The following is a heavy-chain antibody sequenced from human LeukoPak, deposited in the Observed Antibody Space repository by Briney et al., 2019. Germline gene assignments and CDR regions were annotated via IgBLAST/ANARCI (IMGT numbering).Heavy chain of an antibody. CDR3: ARGTSMPL. V-gene: IGHV4-59*01. J-gene: IGHJ4*02. Sequence: PSETLSLTCTVFGGSISSDYWNWIRQPPGKGLEWIGYIYYSGSTNYNPSLQSRVTISVDTSKKQFSLKLNSVSTADTAVYYCARGTSMPLWGQGTLVTVSS. CDR1: GGSISSDY. CDR2: IYYSGST. D-gene: IGHD2-2*01.